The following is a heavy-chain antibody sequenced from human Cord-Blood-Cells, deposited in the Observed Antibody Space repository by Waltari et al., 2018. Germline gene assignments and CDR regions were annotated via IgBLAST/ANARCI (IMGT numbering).Heavy chain of an antibody. Sequence: QLQLQESGPGLVKPSETLSLTCTVSGGSISSSSYYWGWIRQPPGKGLEWIGSIYYSGRTCYNPSLKSRVTISVDTSKNQFSLKLSSVTAADTAVYYCARHRPPFEYSSSYSDYWGQGTLVTVSS. V-gene: IGHV4-39*01. CDR1: GGSISSSSYY. J-gene: IGHJ4*02. CDR2: IYYSGRT. CDR3: ARHRPPFEYSSSYSDY. D-gene: IGHD6-6*01.